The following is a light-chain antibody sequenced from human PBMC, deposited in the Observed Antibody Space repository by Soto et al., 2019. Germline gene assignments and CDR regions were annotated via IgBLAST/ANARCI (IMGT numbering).Light chain of an antibody. CDR1: QSVSNY. J-gene: IGKJ1*01. CDR2: ETS. Sequence: EIVLTQSPATLSLSPGERATLSCRASQSVSNYLSWYQQKPGQAPRLLMYETSRRATGIPARFSGSGSGTDFTLTISSLEPEDFAVYYCQQYGSLSWTFGQGTKVDIK. V-gene: IGKV3-11*01. CDR3: QQYGSLSWT.